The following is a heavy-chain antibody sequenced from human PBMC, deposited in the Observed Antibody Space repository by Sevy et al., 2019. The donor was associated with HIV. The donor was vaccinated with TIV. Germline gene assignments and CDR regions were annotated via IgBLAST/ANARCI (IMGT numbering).Heavy chain of an antibody. CDR3: AGGARGTLPSFYYYTLNV. CDR1: GYSFATYW. Sequence: GESLKISCKGSGYSFATYWIAWVRQMPGKGLEWMGIIYPDDSDTRYSPSFQGQVTISADESISTAYLQWSTLKAYDTAKYYCAGGARGTLPSFYYYTLNVWGQGTTVTVSS. D-gene: IGHD1-1*01. J-gene: IGHJ6*02. CDR2: IYPDDSDT. V-gene: IGHV5-51*01.